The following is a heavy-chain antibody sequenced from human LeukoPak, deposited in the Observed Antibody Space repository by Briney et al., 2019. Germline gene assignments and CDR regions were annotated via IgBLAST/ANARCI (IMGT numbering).Heavy chain of an antibody. J-gene: IGHJ5*02. CDR1: GGSISSSSHY. D-gene: IGHD6-13*01. CDR3: ASWYSSSWQYWFDP. Sequence: SETLSLTXTVSGGSISSSSHYWGWIRQPPGKGLEWIGSIHYSGSTYYNPSLKSRGTISVDTSKNQFSLRLSSVTAADTAVYYCASWYSSSWQYWFDPWGQGTLVTVSS. CDR2: IHYSGST. V-gene: IGHV4-39*01.